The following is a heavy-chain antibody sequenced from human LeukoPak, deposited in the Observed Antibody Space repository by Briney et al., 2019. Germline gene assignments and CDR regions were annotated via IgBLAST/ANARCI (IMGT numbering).Heavy chain of an antibody. Sequence: ASVKVSCKASGYTFTGYDINCVRQATGQGLEWMGWMNPNSGNTGYAQKFQGRVTMTRNTSISTAYMELSSLRSEDTAVYYCARSAISGSYPLGYWGQGTLVTVSS. CDR3: ARSAISGSYPLGY. CDR2: MNPNSGNT. J-gene: IGHJ4*02. CDR1: GYTFTGYD. V-gene: IGHV1-8*01. D-gene: IGHD1-26*01.